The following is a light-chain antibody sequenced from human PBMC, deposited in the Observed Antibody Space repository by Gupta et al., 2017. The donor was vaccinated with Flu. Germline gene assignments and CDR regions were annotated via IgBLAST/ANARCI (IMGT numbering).Light chain of an antibody. CDR2: GAS. J-gene: IGKJ1*01. CDR3: QQYGSSPPT. CDR1: QSVSSSY. V-gene: IGKV3-20*01. Sequence: ESATLSCRASQSVSSSYLAWYQQKPGQAPRLLIYGASSRATGIPDRFSGSGSGTDFTLTISRLEPEDFAVYYCQQYGSSPPTFGQGTKVEIK.